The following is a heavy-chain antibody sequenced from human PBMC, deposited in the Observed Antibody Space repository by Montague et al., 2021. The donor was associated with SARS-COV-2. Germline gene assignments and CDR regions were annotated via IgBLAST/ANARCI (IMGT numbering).Heavy chain of an antibody. V-gene: IGHV4-59*01. CDR1: GGSISDFY. J-gene: IGHJ4*02. Sequence: SETLSLTCTVSGGSISDFYWTWIRQPPGKGLEWIGDINHTGSANYNPSLKGRVTLSIDTSKNQSSLKLNSVTAAATAVYYCAGVKRGYYLGLGVAAHFDHWGQGTLVTVSS. CDR2: INHTGSA. D-gene: IGHD3-10*01. CDR3: AGVKRGYYLGLGVAAHFDH.